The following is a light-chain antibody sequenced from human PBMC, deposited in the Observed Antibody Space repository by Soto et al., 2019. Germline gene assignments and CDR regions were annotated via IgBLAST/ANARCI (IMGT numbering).Light chain of an antibody. V-gene: IGLV2-14*01. CDR1: NSDVGGYNY. CDR2: EVS. CDR3: SSYTSISTLYV. Sequence: QSVLTQPASVSGSPGQSITISCTGTNSDVGGYNYVSWYQQHPGKAPELMIYEVSHRPSGVSNRFSGSKSDNTASLTISGLQAEGEADYYCSSYTSISTLYVFGTGTKV. J-gene: IGLJ1*01.